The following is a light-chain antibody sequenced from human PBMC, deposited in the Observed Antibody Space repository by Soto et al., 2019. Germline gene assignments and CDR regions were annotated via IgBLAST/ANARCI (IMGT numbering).Light chain of an antibody. CDR3: LQDYTYPWT. Sequence: VIWMTQSPSLLSASTGDRVTISCRMSQGISSYLAWYQQKPGKAPNLLIFGASNLQAGVPVRFSASGSGTNFTLTISNLQPEDFASYYCLQDYTYPWTFGQGTKVDIK. CDR1: QGISSY. V-gene: IGKV1D-8*03. J-gene: IGKJ1*01. CDR2: GAS.